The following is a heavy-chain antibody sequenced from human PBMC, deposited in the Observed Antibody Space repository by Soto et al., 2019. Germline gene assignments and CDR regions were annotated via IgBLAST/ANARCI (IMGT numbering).Heavy chain of an antibody. CDR2: IYHSGST. V-gene: IGHV4-4*02. CDR1: GGSISSSNW. CDR3: ASVRGGYYYAMDV. J-gene: IGHJ6*02. Sequence: QVQLQESGPGRVKPSGTLSLTCAVSGGSISSSNWWSWVRQPPGKGLEWIGEIYHSGSTNYNPSLKSRVTISLDKSKNQFSLKLSSVTAADTAVYYCASVRGGYYYAMDVWGQGTTVTVSS. D-gene: IGHD3-10*02.